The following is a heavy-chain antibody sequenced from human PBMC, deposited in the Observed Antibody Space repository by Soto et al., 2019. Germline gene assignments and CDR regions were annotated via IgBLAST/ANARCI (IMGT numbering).Heavy chain of an antibody. CDR2: ISGSGGSI. V-gene: IGHV3-23*01. CDR1: GFTFSNYA. J-gene: IGHJ5*02. Sequence: GGSLRLSCAASGFTFSNYATSWVRQAPGKGLEWISGISGSGGSIYYADSVKGRFSISRAKSKNTLYLQMNRLRAEDTAVYYCAKGNWNYVLSWFDPWGQGTLVTVSS. CDR3: AKGNWNYVLSWFDP. D-gene: IGHD1-7*01.